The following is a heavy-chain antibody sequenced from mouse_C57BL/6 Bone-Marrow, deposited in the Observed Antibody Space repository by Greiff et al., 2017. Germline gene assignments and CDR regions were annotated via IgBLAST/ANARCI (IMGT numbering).Heavy chain of an antibody. CDR1: GYAFTNYL. Sequence: QVQLKESGAELVRPGTSVKVSCKASGYAFTNYLIEWVKQRPGQGLEWIGVINPGSGGTNYNEKFKGKATLTADKSSSTAYMQLSSLTSEDSAVYFCARDYYYGSSYPWYFDVWGTGTTVTVSS. J-gene: IGHJ1*03. V-gene: IGHV1-54*01. CDR2: INPGSGGT. CDR3: ARDYYYGSSYPWYFDV. D-gene: IGHD1-1*01.